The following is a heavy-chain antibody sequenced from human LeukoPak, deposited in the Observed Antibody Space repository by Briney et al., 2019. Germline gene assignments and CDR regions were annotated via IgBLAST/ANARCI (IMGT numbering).Heavy chain of an antibody. V-gene: IGHV3-7*01. CDR1: GFTFSSYW. CDR3: AREDIVVVVAAAYYYYGMDV. D-gene: IGHD2-15*01. Sequence: GGSLRLSCAASGFTFSSYWMSWVRQAPGKGLEWVANIKQDGSEKYYVDSVKGRLTISRDNAKNSLYLQMNSLRAEDTAVYYCAREDIVVVVAAAYYYYGMDVWGQGTTVTVSS. J-gene: IGHJ6*02. CDR2: IKQDGSEK.